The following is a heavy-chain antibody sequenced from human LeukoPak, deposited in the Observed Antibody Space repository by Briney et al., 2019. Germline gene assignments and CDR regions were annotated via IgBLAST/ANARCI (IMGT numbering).Heavy chain of an antibody. J-gene: IGHJ3*02. CDR3: ARVNPLMAPGAFDI. V-gene: IGHV3-30*04. D-gene: IGHD2-8*01. CDR1: RFTFSSYA. CDR2: ISYDGSNK. Sequence: GGSLRLSCAASRFTFSSYAMHWVRQAPGKGLEWVAVISYDGSNKYYADSVKGRFTISRDNARNSLYLQMNSLRAEDTAIFYCARVNPLMAPGAFDIWGQGTMVAVSS.